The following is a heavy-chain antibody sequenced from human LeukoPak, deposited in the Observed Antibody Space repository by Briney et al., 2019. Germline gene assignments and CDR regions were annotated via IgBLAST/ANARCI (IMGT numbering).Heavy chain of an antibody. J-gene: IGHJ6*03. CDR3: ARDSYGGNSFYYYYYMDV. Sequence: GGSLRLSCAASGFTFSDYYMSWIRQAPGKGLEWVSYISSSGSTIYYADSVKGRFTISRDNAKNSLYLKMNSLRAEDTAVYYCARDSYGGNSFYYYYYMDVWGKGTTVTVSS. D-gene: IGHD4-23*01. CDR2: ISSSGSTI. CDR1: GFTFSDYY. V-gene: IGHV3-11*04.